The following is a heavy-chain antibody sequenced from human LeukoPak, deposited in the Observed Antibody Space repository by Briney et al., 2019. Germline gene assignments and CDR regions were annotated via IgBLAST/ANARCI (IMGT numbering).Heavy chain of an antibody. J-gene: IGHJ5*02. D-gene: IGHD3-10*01. CDR3: ARGAWFGNWNWFAP. CDR1: GFTFSSYD. CDR2: IGTAGDT. V-gene: IGHV3-13*04. Sequence: GGSLRLSCAASGFTFSSYDMHWVRQATGKGLEWVSAIGTAGDTYYPGSVKGRFTISRENAKNSLYLQMNSLRAGDTAVYYCARGAWFGNWNWFAPWGQGSLVTVSS.